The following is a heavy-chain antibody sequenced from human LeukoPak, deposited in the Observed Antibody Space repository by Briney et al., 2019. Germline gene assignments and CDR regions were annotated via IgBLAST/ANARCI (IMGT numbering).Heavy chain of an antibody. J-gene: IGHJ4*02. CDR1: GFTFNNYW. CDR2: IKQDGSEK. V-gene: IGHV3-7*02. CDR3: ASQGY. Sequence: GGSLRLSCAASGFTFNNYWMSWVRQAPGRGLEWVANIKQDGSEKNYVDPVKGRFTISRDNAKNALYLQMNSLRAEDTAVYHCASQGYWGQGTLVTISS.